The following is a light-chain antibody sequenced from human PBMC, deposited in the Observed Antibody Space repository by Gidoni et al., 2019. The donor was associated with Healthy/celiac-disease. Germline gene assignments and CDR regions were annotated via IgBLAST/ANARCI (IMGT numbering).Light chain of an antibody. CDR3: CSYAGSSTWV. CDR2: EGS. J-gene: IGLJ3*02. Sequence: QSALTQPASVSGSPGQSITISCTGTSSDVGSYNLVSGYQQQPGKAHKLMIYEGSKRPSGVSNRFSGSKSGNTASLTISGLQAEDEADYYCCSYAGSSTWVFGGGTKLTVL. CDR1: SSDVGSYNL. V-gene: IGLV2-23*01.